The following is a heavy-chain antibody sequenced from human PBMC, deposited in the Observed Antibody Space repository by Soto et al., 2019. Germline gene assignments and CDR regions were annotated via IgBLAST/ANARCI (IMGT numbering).Heavy chain of an antibody. CDR1: GFTFSSYG. CDR3: ARDAVGANGFDP. J-gene: IGHJ5*02. Sequence: QVQLVESGGGVVQPGRSLRLSCAASGFTFSSYGMHWVRQAPGKGLEWVAVIWYDGSNKYYADSVKGRFTISRDNSKNTLYPQMNSLRAEDTAVYYCARDAVGANGFDPWGQGTLVTVSS. CDR2: IWYDGSNK. V-gene: IGHV3-33*01. D-gene: IGHD1-26*01.